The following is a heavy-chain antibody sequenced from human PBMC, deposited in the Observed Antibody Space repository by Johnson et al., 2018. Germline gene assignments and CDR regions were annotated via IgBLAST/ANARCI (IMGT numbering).Heavy chain of an antibody. CDR1: GFTFSNYG. D-gene: IGHD4-17*01. V-gene: IGHV3-30*18. J-gene: IGHJ3*01. Sequence: QVQLVQSGGGVVQPRRSRRLPCAASGFTFSNYGMFWVRQAPGKGLQWVAIISYDGSNRYYADSVRGRFTISRDNAKNTLFLQVNSLRTEDTAVYYCVKGGLNDYAPHDAFDVWGQGTMVAVSS. CDR3: VKGGLNDYAPHDAFDV. CDR2: ISYDGSNR.